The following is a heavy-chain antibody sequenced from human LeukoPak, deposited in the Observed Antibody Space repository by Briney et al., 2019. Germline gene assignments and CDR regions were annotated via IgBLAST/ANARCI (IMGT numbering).Heavy chain of an antibody. CDR1: GGTFSSYT. CDR3: AKANKPGTTVTAGWFDL. D-gene: IGHD4-11*01. CDR2: IIPILGIA. Sequence: SVKVSCKASGGTFSSYTISWVRQAPGQGLEWMGRIIPILGIANYAQKFQGRVTITADKSTSTAYMELSSLTSEDTSVYYCAKANKPGTTVTAGWFDLWGQGTLVTVSS. J-gene: IGHJ5*02. V-gene: IGHV1-69*02.